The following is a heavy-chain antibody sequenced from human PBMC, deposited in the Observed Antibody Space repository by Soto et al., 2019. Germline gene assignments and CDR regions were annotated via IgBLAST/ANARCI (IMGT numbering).Heavy chain of an antibody. CDR3: GRRFGDPSSAAGFDS. CDR2: INPYNGKT. D-gene: IGHD3-3*01. Sequence: QVQLVQSGAEVKKPAASVQFSCKASGYIFINYGINWVRQAPAQGLEWMGWINPYNGKTNSAQKLQGRVTVTTDTSTSTVYMELTSLRSDATAMYYCGRRFGDPSSAAGFDSWGQGALVTVSS. J-gene: IGHJ4*02. V-gene: IGHV1-18*01. CDR1: GYIFINYG.